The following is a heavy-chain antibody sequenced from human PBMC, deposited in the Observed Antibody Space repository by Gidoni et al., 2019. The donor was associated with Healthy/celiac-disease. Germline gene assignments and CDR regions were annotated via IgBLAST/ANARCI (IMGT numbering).Heavy chain of an antibody. J-gene: IGHJ4*02. CDR3: YYVFFDVDY. D-gene: IGHD1-26*01. CDR2: IRSRANSYAT. V-gene: IGHV3-73*01. Sequence: EVQLVESGGGLVQPGGSLKLSCAASGFTFSGSARPWGRQASGKGLEWVGRIRSRANSYATAYAASVKGRFTISRDDSKNTAYLQMNSLKTEDTAVYYCYYVFFDVDYWGQGTLVTVSS. CDR1: GFTFSGSA.